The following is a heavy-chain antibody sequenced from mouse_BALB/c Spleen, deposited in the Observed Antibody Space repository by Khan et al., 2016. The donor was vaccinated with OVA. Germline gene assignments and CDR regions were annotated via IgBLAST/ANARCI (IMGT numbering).Heavy chain of an antibody. CDR2: IWRGGNT. CDR3: SKGYDRYGKIAY. V-gene: IGHV2-5*01. J-gene: IGHJ3*01. Sequence: QVQLQQSGPGLVQPSQSLSITCTVSGFSLTSYGVHWVRQSPGKGLEWLGVIWRGGNTDYNAAFMSRLSITKDNSKSQVFFKMNSLQADDTAIYYCSKGYDRYGKIAYWGQGTQVTVSA. D-gene: IGHD2-14*01. CDR1: GFSLTSYG.